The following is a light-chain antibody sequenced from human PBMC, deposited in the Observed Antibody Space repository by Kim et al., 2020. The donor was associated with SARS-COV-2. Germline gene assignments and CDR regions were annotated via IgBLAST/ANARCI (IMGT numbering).Light chain of an antibody. CDR3: QQYDHLHT. V-gene: IGKV1-33*01. CDR2: DAS. CDR1: QDISNC. J-gene: IGKJ2*01. Sequence: LSASVGDRVTITCQESQDISNCLNWYQQKPGKAPKLLIYDASNLEAGVPSRFSGSGSGTEFTFTISSLQPEDIATYYCQQYDHLHTCGQGTKLEI.